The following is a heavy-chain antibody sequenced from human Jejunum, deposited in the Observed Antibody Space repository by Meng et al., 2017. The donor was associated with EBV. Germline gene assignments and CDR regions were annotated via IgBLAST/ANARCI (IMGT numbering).Heavy chain of an antibody. Sequence: ELQLVDSGGGLIQPGGSLSLSCAASGFIVSNSYFSWVRQAPGKGLEWVSVIYSDSTTHYADSVKGRFTMSRDNAKNTVYLQMNSLRAEDTAVYYCTRAGYYRFDYWGQGALVTVSS. V-gene: IGHV3-53*01. CDR3: TRAGYYRFDY. CDR2: IYSDSTT. CDR1: GFIVSNSY. D-gene: IGHD1-26*01. J-gene: IGHJ4*02.